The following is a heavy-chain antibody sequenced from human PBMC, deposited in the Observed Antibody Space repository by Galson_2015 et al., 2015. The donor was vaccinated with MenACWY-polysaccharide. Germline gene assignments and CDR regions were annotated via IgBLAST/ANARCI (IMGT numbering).Heavy chain of an antibody. CDR3: ARIPSTVTSFGWFDP. V-gene: IGHV4-59*01. Sequence: ETLSLTCTVSGGSMSSYYWTWIRQSPGKGLEWIGWIHYNGVTKYSPSLNSRVTISGDTSRSQFSLKLFSVTTADTAVYYCARIPSTVTSFGWFDPWGQGTLVTVTS. D-gene: IGHD4-17*01. CDR1: GGSMSSYY. J-gene: IGHJ5*02. CDR2: IHYNGVT.